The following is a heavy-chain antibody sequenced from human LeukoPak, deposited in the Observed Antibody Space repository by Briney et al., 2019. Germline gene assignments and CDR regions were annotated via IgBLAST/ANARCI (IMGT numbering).Heavy chain of an antibody. CDR1: GFTFSSYS. CDR2: ISSSSSTI. J-gene: IGHJ4*02. D-gene: IGHD6-19*01. Sequence: GGSLRLSCAASGFTFSSYSMNWVRQAPGKGLEWISYISSSSSTIYYADSVKGRFTISRDNAKNSLYLQMNSLRAEDTAVYYCARIGQWLANLLSYFDYWGQGTLVTVSS. CDR3: ARIGQWLANLLSYFDY. V-gene: IGHV3-48*01.